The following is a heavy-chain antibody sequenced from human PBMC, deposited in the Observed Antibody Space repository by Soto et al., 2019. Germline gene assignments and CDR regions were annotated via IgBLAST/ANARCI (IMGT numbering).Heavy chain of an antibody. V-gene: IGHV1-18*01. Sequence: QVHLVQSGAEVKKPGASVKVSCKGSGYIFTTYGITWVRQAPGQGLEWMGWISAHNGNRNYAQKLQGRVTVTKDTSTSTAYMELRNLRSDDTAVYYCARGRYGDYWGQGPLVTVSS. CDR2: ISAHNGNR. J-gene: IGHJ4*02. CDR1: GYIFTTYG. CDR3: ARGRYGDY. D-gene: IGHD1-1*01.